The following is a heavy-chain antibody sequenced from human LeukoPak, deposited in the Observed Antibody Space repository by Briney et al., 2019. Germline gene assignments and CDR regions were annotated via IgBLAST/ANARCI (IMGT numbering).Heavy chain of an antibody. V-gene: IGHV4-38-2*02. CDR3: ARVGGQQLIDY. D-gene: IGHD6-13*01. J-gene: IGHJ4*02. CDR1: GYSISSGYY. CDR2: IYHSGST. Sequence: PSETLSLTCTVSGYSISSGYYWGWIRQPPGKGLEWIGSIYHSGSTYYNPSLKSRVTISVDTSKNQFSLKLSSVTAADTAVYYCARVGGQQLIDYWGQGTLVTVSS.